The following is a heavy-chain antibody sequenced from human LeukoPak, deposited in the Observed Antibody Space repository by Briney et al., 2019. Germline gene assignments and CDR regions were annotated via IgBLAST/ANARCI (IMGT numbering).Heavy chain of an antibody. CDR3: ARATYYYDSSGPPDAFDI. CDR2: INHSGST. Sequence: PSETLSLTCAVYGGSFSGYYWSWIRQPPGKGLEWIGEINHSGSTNYNPSLKSRVTISVDKSKNQFSLKLSSVTAADTAVYYCARATYYYDSSGPPDAFDIWGQGTMVTVSS. J-gene: IGHJ3*02. D-gene: IGHD3-22*01. CDR1: GGSFSGYY. V-gene: IGHV4-34*01.